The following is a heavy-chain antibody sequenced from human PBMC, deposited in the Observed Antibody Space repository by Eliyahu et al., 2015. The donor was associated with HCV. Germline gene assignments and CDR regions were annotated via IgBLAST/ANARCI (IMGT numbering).Heavy chain of an antibody. Sequence: QVQLQESGPGLVQPSGTLSLTCVVSGSSISDGYWWSWVRQPPGRGLEWIGEIHHSGTTTYNPSLESRVTMSVVKSNNQLSLQLTSVTAADTAVYYCARNGEYSSDYWGQGTLVIVSS. V-gene: IGHV4-4*02. J-gene: IGHJ4*02. CDR3: ARNGEYSSDY. CDR2: IHHSGTT. CDR1: GSSISDGYW. D-gene: IGHD3-10*01.